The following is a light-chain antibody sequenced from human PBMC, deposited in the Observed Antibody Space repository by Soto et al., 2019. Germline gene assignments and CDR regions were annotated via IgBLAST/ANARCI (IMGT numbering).Light chain of an antibody. CDR3: CSFTTSTTYV. V-gene: IGLV2-14*01. CDR2: EVT. Sequence: QSVLTQPASVSGSPGQSITISCTGTSSDVGGYNYVSWYQQHPGKAPKLMIYEVTHRPSGVSNRFSGSQSANTASLTISGLQAEDEADYYCCSFTTSTTYVFGTGTKLTVL. J-gene: IGLJ1*01. CDR1: SSDVGGYNY.